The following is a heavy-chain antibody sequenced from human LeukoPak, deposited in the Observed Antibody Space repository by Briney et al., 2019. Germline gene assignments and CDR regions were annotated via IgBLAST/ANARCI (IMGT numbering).Heavy chain of an antibody. J-gene: IGHJ3*01. Sequence: SGGSLRLSCAASGFTFSSNTIHWVRQAPGKGLEWVSSISSRSTYIYHADSVKGRFTISRDNAKNMLYLQMNSLRAEDTAVYYCARDFLHLGGWGQGTMVTVSS. CDR3: ARDFLHLGG. CDR1: GFTFSSNT. D-gene: IGHD3-16*01. CDR2: ISSRSTYI. V-gene: IGHV3-21*06.